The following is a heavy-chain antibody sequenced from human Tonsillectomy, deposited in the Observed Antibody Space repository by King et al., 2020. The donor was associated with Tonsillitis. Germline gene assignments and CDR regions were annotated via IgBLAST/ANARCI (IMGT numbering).Heavy chain of an antibody. Sequence: VQLVESGAEVKKPGASVKVSCKTSGYTFTNYGISWVRQAPGQGLEWMGWINAYNDNTDYAQKFQGRVTMTTDTSTSTAYMELRSLRSDDTAVYYCARYIGDWEIWYLDLWGRGTLVTVSS. CDR1: GYTFTNYG. J-gene: IGHJ2*01. D-gene: IGHD2-21*02. CDR3: ARYIGDWEIWYLDL. V-gene: IGHV1-18*04. CDR2: INAYNDNT.